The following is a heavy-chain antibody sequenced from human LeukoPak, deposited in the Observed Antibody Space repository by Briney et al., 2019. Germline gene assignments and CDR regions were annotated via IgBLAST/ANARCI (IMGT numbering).Heavy chain of an antibody. CDR3: ARDIDTAMVTAAYFDH. CDR2: LGYDGSTK. V-gene: IGHV3-30*03. CDR1: GFTLRSHG. D-gene: IGHD5-18*01. J-gene: IGHJ4*02. Sequence: GGSLTLSCVGSGFTLRSHGMHWVREAPGQGLVWVAVLGYDGSTKKYADSVKGRFTVSRDNSKNTLYLQMSSLRPEDTAVYFCARDIDTAMVTAAYFDHRGQGTLVTVSS.